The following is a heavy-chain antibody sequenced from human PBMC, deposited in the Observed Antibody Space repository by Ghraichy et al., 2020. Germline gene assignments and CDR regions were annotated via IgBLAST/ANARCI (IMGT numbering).Heavy chain of an antibody. D-gene: IGHD3-3*01. CDR3: ARGSAYYDFWSGSQNPSDY. V-gene: IGHV3-74*01. J-gene: IGHJ4*02. Sequence: GGSLRLSCAASRFTFSNYWMHWVRQAPGKGLVWVSRINSDGSSTNYAASVKGRFTISRDNAKNTLYLQMNSLRAEDTAVYYCARGSAYYDFWSGSQNPSDYWGQGTLVTVSS. CDR2: INSDGSST. CDR1: RFTFSNYW.